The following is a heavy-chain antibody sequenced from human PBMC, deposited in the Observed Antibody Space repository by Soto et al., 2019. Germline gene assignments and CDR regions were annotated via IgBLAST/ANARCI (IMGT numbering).Heavy chain of an antibody. J-gene: IGHJ5*01. CDR3: ARDRVAIFGVVMGDNWFDS. V-gene: IGHV7-4-1*01. D-gene: IGHD3-3*01. CDR1: GYTFTSYA. CDR2: INTNTGNP. Sequence: ASVKVSCKASGYTFTSYAMNWVRQAPGQGLEWMGWINTNTGNPTYAQGFTGRFVFSLDTSVSTAYLQICSLKAEDTAVYYCARDRVAIFGVVMGDNWFDSWGQGALVTV.